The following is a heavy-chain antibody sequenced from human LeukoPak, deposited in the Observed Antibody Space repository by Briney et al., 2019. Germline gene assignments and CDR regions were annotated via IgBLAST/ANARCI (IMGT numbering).Heavy chain of an antibody. D-gene: IGHD3-3*01. Sequence: GGSLRLSCVASGFTFSSYWMSWVRQAPGKGLEWVANIKPDGSDKSYLDSVKGRFTISRDNAKSSLFLQMNSLRAEDTAVYYCAKGFDFWSGPFDYWGQGTLVTVSS. CDR1: GFTFSSYW. CDR2: IKPDGSDK. J-gene: IGHJ4*02. V-gene: IGHV3-7*01. CDR3: AKGFDFWSGPFDY.